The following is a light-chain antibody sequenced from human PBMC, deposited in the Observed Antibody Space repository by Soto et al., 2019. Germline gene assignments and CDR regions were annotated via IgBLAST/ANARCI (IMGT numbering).Light chain of an antibody. J-gene: IGLJ1*01. Sequence: QSVLTHPPSASGTPGQRVTIACSGSSSNIGTNTVNWYRQLPGTAPKLLMFVNSQRPSGVPDRISGSKSGASASLAISGLQSEDEADYYCAAWDESLNALVFGTGTKVTVL. CDR2: VNS. CDR3: AAWDESLNALV. CDR1: SSNIGTNT. V-gene: IGLV1-44*01.